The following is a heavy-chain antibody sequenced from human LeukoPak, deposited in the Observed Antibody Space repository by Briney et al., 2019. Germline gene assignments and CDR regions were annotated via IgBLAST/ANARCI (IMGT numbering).Heavy chain of an antibody. CDR2: IYYSGST. CDR3: TRVLPVGVGRLYGMDV. V-gene: IGHV4-59*01. J-gene: IGHJ6*02. D-gene: IGHD1-26*01. Sequence: SETLSLTCTVSGGSISSYYWSWIRQPPGKGLEWTGYIYYSGSTNYNPSLKSRATISVDTSKNQFSLKLSSVTAADTAVYYCTRVLPVGVGRLYGMDVWGQGTTVTVSS. CDR1: GGSISSYY.